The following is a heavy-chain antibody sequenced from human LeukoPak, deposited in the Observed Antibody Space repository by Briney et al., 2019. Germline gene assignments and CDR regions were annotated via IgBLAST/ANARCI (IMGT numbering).Heavy chain of an antibody. CDR2: ISGRGSSI. D-gene: IGHD6-19*01. J-gene: IGHJ4*02. CDR1: GSTFSSYE. CDR3: AKDSSGWYMGPDY. Sequence: GGSLRLSCAVSGSTFSSYEMNWVRQAPGEGLEWVSYISGRGSSIYYADSVKGRFTTSRDNSKNTLYLQMNSLRAEDTAVYYCAKDSSGWYMGPDYWGQGTLVTVSS. V-gene: IGHV3-48*03.